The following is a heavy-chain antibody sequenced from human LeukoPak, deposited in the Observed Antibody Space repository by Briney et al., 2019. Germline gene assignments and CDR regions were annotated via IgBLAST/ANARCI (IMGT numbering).Heavy chain of an antibody. D-gene: IGHD4-17*01. J-gene: IGHJ4*02. V-gene: IGHV1-2*02. CDR1: GGTFSSYA. CDR2: INPNSGGT. Sequence: ASVKVSCRASGGTFSSYAISWVRQAPGQGLEWMGWINPNSGGTNYAQKFQGRVTMTRDTSISTAYMELSRLRSDDTAVYYCAAFSIDYGDYLPSLDYWGQGTLVTVSS. CDR3: AAFSIDYGDYLPSLDY.